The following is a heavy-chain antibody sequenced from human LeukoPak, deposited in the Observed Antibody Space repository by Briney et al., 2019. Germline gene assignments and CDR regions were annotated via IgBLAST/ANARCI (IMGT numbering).Heavy chain of an antibody. Sequence: GGSMRLSCAASGFTFSNHAMSWVRQAPGKGLEWVSGISSSGSSTFFADHVKGRFTISRDNAKNSLYLQMNTLQAEDTAVYYCARRSPGTSSLFYYYMDVWGKGTTVTVSS. CDR3: ARRSPGTSSLFYYYMDV. CDR2: ISSSGSST. D-gene: IGHD1-26*01. CDR1: GFTFSNHA. V-gene: IGHV3-23*01. J-gene: IGHJ6*03.